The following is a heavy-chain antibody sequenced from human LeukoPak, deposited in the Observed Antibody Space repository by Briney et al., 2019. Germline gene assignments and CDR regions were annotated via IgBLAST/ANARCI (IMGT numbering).Heavy chain of an antibody. Sequence: GGSLRLSCAASGFTFSSYEMNWVRQAPGKGLEWVSYISSSGSTIYYADSVKGRFTISRDNAKNSLYLQMNSLRAEDTAVYYCARDPLAAAGDNWFDPWGQGTLVTVSS. CDR1: GFTFSSYE. CDR2: ISSSGSTI. CDR3: ARDPLAAAGDNWFDP. D-gene: IGHD6-13*01. J-gene: IGHJ5*02. V-gene: IGHV3-48*03.